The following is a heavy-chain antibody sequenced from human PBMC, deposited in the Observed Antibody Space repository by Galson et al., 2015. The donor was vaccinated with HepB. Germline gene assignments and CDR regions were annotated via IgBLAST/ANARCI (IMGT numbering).Heavy chain of an antibody. J-gene: IGHJ4*02. CDR2: ISAYNGNT. D-gene: IGHD3-9*01. Sequence: SVKVSCKASGYTFTSYGISWVRQAPGQGLEWMGWISAYNGNTNYAQKLQGRVTMTTDTSTSTAYMELRSLRSDDTAVYYCARDPRHFDWLLRGVFDYWGQGTLDTVSS. V-gene: IGHV1-18*01. CDR1: GYTFTSYG. CDR3: ARDPRHFDWLLRGVFDY.